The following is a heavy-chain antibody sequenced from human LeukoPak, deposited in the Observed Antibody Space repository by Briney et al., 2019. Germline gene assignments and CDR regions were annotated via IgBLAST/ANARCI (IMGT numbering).Heavy chain of an antibody. CDR2: ISSSSSYI. CDR3: ARDMLAAAGTGY. D-gene: IGHD6-13*01. Sequence: GGSLRLSCAASGFTFSSYSMNWVRQAPGKGREWVSSISSSSSYIYYADSVKGRFTISRDNAKNSLYLQMNSLRAEDTAVYYCARDMLAAAGTGYWGQGTLVTVSS. CDR1: GFTFSSYS. V-gene: IGHV3-21*01. J-gene: IGHJ4*02.